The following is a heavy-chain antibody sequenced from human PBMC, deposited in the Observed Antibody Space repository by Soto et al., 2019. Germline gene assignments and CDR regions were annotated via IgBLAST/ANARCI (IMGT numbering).Heavy chain of an antibody. Sequence: GGSLRLSCAASGFTFSSYWMSWVRQAPGKGLEWVANIKQDGSEKYYVDSVKGRFTISRDNAKNSLYLQMNSLRAEDTAMYYCARVYFYGIAVAETAFDYWGQGTLVTVSS. D-gene: IGHD6-19*01. CDR2: IKQDGSEK. J-gene: IGHJ4*02. V-gene: IGHV3-7*04. CDR1: GFTFSSYW. CDR3: ARVYFYGIAVAETAFDY.